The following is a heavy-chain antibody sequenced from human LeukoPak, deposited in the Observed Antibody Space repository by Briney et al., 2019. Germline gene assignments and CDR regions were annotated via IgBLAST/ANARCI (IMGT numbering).Heavy chain of an antibody. J-gene: IGHJ5*02. Sequence: ASVKVSCKASGYTYTTDGISWVRQAPGQGLEWMGWIDTYSGKTNYAQKFQGRVTMTSDTSTSTAYMELRSLRSDDTAVYYCARDRGIAEAASFDPWGQGTLVTVSS. D-gene: IGHD6-13*01. V-gene: IGHV1-18*01. CDR2: IDTYSGKT. CDR3: ARDRGIAEAASFDP. CDR1: GYTYTTDG.